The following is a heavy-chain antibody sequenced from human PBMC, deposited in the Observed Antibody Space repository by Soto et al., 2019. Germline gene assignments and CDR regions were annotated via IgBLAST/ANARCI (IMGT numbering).Heavy chain of an antibody. CDR3: SRGSFGYYGP. D-gene: IGHD2-2*03. CDR2: IRNTPYGGTT. CDR1: GFRFSEHA. V-gene: IGHV3-49*04. J-gene: IGHJ5*02. Sequence: PGGSLRLSCNCSGFRFSEHAMTWVRQAPGKGLEWAGFIRNTPYGGTTDYAASVRGRFTISRDDSASIAYLQMNSLKTEDSGLYYCSRGSFGYYGPWGPGTLVTVSS.